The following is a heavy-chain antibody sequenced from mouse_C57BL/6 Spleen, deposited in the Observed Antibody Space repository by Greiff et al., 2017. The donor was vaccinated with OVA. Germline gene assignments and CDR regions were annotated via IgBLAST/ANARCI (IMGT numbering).Heavy chain of an antibody. D-gene: IGHD1-1*01. CDR3: ASVYYGSSYYFDY. CDR2: IDPSDSYT. CDR1: GYTFTSYW. V-gene: IGHV1-59*01. J-gene: IGHJ2*01. Sequence: VQLQQSGAELVRPGTSVKLSCKASGYTFTSYWMHWVKQRPGQGLEWIGVIDPSDSYTNYNQKFKGKATLTVDTSSSTAYMQLSSLTSEDSAVYYCASVYYGSSYYFDYWGQGTTLTVSS.